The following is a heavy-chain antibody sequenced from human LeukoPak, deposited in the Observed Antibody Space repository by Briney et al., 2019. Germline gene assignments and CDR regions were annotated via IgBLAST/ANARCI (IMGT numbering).Heavy chain of an antibody. CDR2: IGGSGGNT. J-gene: IGHJ1*01. CDR3: AKGPRSTMIVVVTRPKYFQH. V-gene: IGHV3-23*01. CDR1: GFTFSSYW. Sequence: PGGSLRLSCAASGFTFSSYWMHWVRQAPGKGLVWVSAIGGSGGNTYYADSVKGRFTISRDNSKNTLYLQMNSLRAEDTAVYYCAKGPRSTMIVVVTRPKYFQHWGQGTLVTVSS. D-gene: IGHD3-22*01.